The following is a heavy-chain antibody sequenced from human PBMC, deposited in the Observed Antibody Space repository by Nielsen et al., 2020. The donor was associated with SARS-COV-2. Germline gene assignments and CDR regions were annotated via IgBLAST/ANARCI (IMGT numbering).Heavy chain of an antibody. J-gene: IGHJ4*02. Sequence: WIRQPPGKGLEWISYISSRSSIIYYAESVRDRFTISRDNAKSSLYLQMTSLRVEDTAVYYCARYRAQGFMGFDYWGQGTLVTVSS. CDR3: ARYRAQGFMGFDY. V-gene: IGHV3-11*01. D-gene: IGHD3-16*01. CDR2: ISSRSSII.